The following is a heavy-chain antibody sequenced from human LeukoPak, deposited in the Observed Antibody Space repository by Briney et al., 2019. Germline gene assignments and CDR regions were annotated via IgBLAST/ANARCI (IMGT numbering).Heavy chain of an antibody. CDR2: INSDESIT. CDR1: GFTFSSSW. CDR3: ARGLVPGFLDY. J-gene: IGHJ4*02. Sequence: GGSLRLSCAASGFTFSSSWMYWVRQAPGKGLVWVSRINSDESITSYADSVKGRFTISRDNAKNTLYLQMNSLRAEDTAVYYCARGLVPGFLDYWGQGTPVTVSS. V-gene: IGHV3-74*01. D-gene: IGHD4-11*01.